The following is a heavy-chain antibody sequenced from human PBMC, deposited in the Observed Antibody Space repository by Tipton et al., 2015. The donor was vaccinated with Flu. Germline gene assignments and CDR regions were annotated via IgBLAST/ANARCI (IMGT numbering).Heavy chain of an antibody. V-gene: IGHV4-39*07. CDR3: ARVIAVAGNWFDP. D-gene: IGHD6-19*01. CDR1: GGSISSSSYY. Sequence: LRLSCTVSGGSISSSSYYWGWIRPPPGKGLEWIGSIYYSGSTYYNPSLKSRVTISVDTSKNQFSLKLSSVTAADTAVYYCARVIAVAGNWFDPWGQGTLVTVSS. J-gene: IGHJ5*02. CDR2: IYYSGST.